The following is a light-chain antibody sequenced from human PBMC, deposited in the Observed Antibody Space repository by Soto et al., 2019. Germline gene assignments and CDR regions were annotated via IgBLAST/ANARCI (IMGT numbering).Light chain of an antibody. Sequence: EIVLTQSPGTLSLSPGERATLSCRASQSVGSSYLAWYQQKPGQAPRLLIYGASSRATGIPDRFSGSGSGTDFTLTIRRLEPEDFAVYYCQQYGSSPETFGQGTKV. V-gene: IGKV3-20*01. CDR2: GAS. CDR3: QQYGSSPET. J-gene: IGKJ1*01. CDR1: QSVGSSY.